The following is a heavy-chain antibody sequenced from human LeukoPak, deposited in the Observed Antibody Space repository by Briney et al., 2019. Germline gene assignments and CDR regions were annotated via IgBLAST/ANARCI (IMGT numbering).Heavy chain of an antibody. J-gene: IGHJ4*02. CDR1: GYSIGSGYY. CDR2: IYHSGST. CDR3: ARMQPRYCSGGSCWLLDNFDY. V-gene: IGHV4-38-2*02. D-gene: IGHD2-15*01. Sequence: PSETLSLTCTVSGYSIGSGYYWGWIRQPPGKGLEWIGSIYHSGSTYYNPSLKSRVTISVDTSKNQFSLKLSSVTAADTAVYYCARMQPRYCSGGSCWLLDNFDYWGQGTLVTVSS.